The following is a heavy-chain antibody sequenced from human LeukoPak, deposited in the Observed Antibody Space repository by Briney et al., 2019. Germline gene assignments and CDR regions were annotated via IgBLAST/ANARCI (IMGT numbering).Heavy chain of an antibody. CDR2: IIPIFGTA. CDR1: GGTFSSYA. D-gene: IGHD2/OR15-2a*01. V-gene: IGHV1-69*06. J-gene: IGHJ4*02. Sequence: SVKVSCKASGGTFSSYAISWVRQAPGQGLEWMGGIIPIFGTANYAQKFQGRVTITADKSTSTAYMELSSLRSEDTAVYYCARVINYLYVFDYWGQGTLVTVSS. CDR3: ARVINYLYVFDY.